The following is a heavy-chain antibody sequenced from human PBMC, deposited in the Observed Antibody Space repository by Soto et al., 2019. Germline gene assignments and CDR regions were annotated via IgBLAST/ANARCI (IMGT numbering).Heavy chain of an antibody. CDR1: GYTFTSYY. D-gene: IGHD6-19*01. Sequence: QVQLVQSGAEVKKPGASVKVSCKASGYTFTSYYLHWVRQAPGQGLEWMGIINPSGGSTSYAQKFQGRVTMTRDTSTSTVYMELSSLRSEDTAVYYCTRGPTIAVAGPYYFDYWGQGTLVTVSS. V-gene: IGHV1-46*03. J-gene: IGHJ4*02. CDR3: TRGPTIAVAGPYYFDY. CDR2: INPSGGST.